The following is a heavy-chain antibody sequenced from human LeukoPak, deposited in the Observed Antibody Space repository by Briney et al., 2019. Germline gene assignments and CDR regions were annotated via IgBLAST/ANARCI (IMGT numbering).Heavy chain of an antibody. V-gene: IGHV4-59*08. D-gene: IGHD3-16*02. J-gene: IGHJ3*02. CDR2: IYYSGRT. CDR1: GGSISSYY. Sequence: SETLSLTCPVSGGSISSYYWSWIRQPPGKGLEWVGYIYYSGRTNYKPPLKSRVTISVDTSKTQFTLRLSSVTAADTAVYYRARALSDYIWGSYRAGAFDIWGQGTLVTVSS. CDR3: ARALSDYIWGSYRAGAFDI.